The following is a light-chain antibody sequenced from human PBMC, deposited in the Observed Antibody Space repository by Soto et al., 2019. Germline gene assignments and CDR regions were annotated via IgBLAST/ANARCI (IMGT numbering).Light chain of an antibody. J-gene: IGKJ3*01. CDR3: QQYYATPFT. CDR2: WAS. CDR1: QSVLYSSNNANY. V-gene: IGKV4-1*01. Sequence: DIVMTQSPHSLAVSLGERATINCKSSQSVLYSSNNANYLAWYQQKPGQPPKLLLYWASTRASGVPDRFSGSGSGTDFSLIISSLQAEDVAVYYCQQYYATPFTFGPGTKVDI.